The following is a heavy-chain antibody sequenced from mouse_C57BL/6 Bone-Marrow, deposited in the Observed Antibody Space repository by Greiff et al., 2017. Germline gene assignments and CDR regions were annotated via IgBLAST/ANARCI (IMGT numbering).Heavy chain of an antibody. Sequence: VQLQQSGAELVRPGASVKLSCTASGFNIKDDYMHWVKQRPEQGLEWIGWIDPENGDTEYASKFQGKATITADTSSNTAYLQLSSLTSEDTAVDYCGYGNAMDYWGQGTSVTVSS. CDR3: GYGNAMDY. J-gene: IGHJ4*01. CDR2: IDPENGDT. CDR1: GFNIKDDY. V-gene: IGHV14-4*01. D-gene: IGHD1-1*01.